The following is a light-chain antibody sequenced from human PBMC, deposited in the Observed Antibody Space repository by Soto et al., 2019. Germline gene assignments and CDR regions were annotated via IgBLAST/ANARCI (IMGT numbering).Light chain of an antibody. Sequence: EIVMTQSPATLSVSPGERATLSCRASQSVSSNLAWYQQKPGQAPRLLIYGASTRATGIPARFSGSGSGTEVTLTISRLQSEDFAVYYCQQYNNWLWTFGQGTKVEIK. V-gene: IGKV3-15*01. CDR1: QSVSSN. J-gene: IGKJ1*01. CDR2: GAS. CDR3: QQYNNWLWT.